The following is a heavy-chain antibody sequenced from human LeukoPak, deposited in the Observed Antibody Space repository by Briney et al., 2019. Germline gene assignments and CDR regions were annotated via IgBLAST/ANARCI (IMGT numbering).Heavy chain of an antibody. CDR3: ARGWYAQWRGQGAFDI. Sequence: GASVKVSCKASGYTFTGYYMHWVRQAPGQGLEWMGWINANSGGTNYAQKFQGRVTMTRDTSISTAYMELSRLRSDDTAVYYCARGWYAQWRGQGAFDIWGQGTMVTVSS. CDR1: GYTFTGYY. CDR2: INANSGGT. J-gene: IGHJ3*02. V-gene: IGHV1-2*02. D-gene: IGHD6-19*01.